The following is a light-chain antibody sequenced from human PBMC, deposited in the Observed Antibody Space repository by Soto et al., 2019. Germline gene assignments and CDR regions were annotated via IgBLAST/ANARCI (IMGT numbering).Light chain of an antibody. V-gene: IGKV3-20*01. Sequence: EIVLTQSPGTLSLSPGERATLSCRASQSVSSSYLAWYQQKPGQAPRLLIYGASSSATGITDRFSGSGSGPDFTLTISRLEPEDFVVYYCQQYGSSPPVTFGQGTRLEIK. CDR2: GAS. J-gene: IGKJ5*01. CDR1: QSVSSSY. CDR3: QQYGSSPPVT.